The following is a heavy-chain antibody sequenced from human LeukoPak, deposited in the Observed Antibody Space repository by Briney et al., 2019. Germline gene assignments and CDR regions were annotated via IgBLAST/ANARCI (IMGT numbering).Heavy chain of an antibody. V-gene: IGHV4-30-4*08. Sequence: SETLSLTCTVSGGSISSDDYYWSWIRQPPGKGLEWIGYIYYSGSTYYNPSLKSRVTISVDTSKNQFSLKLSSVTAADTAVYYCARAEVTTNWFDPWGQGTLVTVSS. CDR1: GGSISSDDYY. D-gene: IGHD4-17*01. J-gene: IGHJ5*02. CDR3: ARAEVTTNWFDP. CDR2: IYYSGST.